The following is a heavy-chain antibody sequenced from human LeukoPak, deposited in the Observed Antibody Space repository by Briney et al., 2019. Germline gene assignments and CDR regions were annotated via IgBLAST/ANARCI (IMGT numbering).Heavy chain of an antibody. Sequence: SETLSLTCAVYGGSFSGYYWSWIRQPAGKGLEWIGRIYTSGSTNYNPSLKSRVTMSVDTSKNQFSLKLSSVTAADTAVYYCARAGGRHSGWFIFDYWGQGTLVTVSS. CDR1: GGSFSGYY. J-gene: IGHJ4*02. CDR3: ARAGGRHSGWFIFDY. V-gene: IGHV4-59*10. CDR2: IYTSGST. D-gene: IGHD6-13*01.